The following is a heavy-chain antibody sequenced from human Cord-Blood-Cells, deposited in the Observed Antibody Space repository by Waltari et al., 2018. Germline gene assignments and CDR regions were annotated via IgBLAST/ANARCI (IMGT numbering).Heavy chain of an antibody. D-gene: IGHD6-13*01. CDR2: ISYDGSNK. CDR1: GFTFSSYA. V-gene: IGHV3-30*04. CDR3: ARYPSWYDAFDI. J-gene: IGHJ3*02. Sequence: QVQLVESGGGVVQPGRSLRLSCAASGFTFSSYAMHRVPQAPGKGREWVAVISYDGSNKYYADSVKGRFTISRDNSKNTLYLQMNSLRAEDTAVYYCARYPSWYDAFDIWGQGTMVTVSS.